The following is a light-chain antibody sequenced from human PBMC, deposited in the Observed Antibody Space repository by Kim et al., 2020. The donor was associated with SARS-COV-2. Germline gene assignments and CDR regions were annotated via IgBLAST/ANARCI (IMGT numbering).Light chain of an antibody. Sequence: EIVLTQSPGTLSLSPGERATLSCRASQSVSSTYLAWYQQNPGQAPRLLNYGASSRATAIPDRFSGSGSGTDFTLTISRLEPEDFAVYYCQQYGSSPWTFGQGTKVEIK. J-gene: IGKJ1*01. V-gene: IGKV3-20*01. CDR1: QSVSSTY. CDR2: GAS. CDR3: QQYGSSPWT.